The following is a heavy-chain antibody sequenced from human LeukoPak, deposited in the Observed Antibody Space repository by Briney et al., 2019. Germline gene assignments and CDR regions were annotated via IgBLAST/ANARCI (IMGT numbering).Heavy chain of an antibody. CDR2: VSSSGANT. CDR3: AKDIQGSY. J-gene: IGHJ4*02. Sequence: GGSLRLSCAASGFXFNSAAITWVRQAPGKGLEWVSLVSSSGANTYYADSVKGRFTISRDNSKNTLYLQMNSLRAEDTAIYYCAKDIQGSYWGQGTLVTVSS. V-gene: IGHV3-23*01. CDR1: GFXFNSAA. D-gene: IGHD2-21*01.